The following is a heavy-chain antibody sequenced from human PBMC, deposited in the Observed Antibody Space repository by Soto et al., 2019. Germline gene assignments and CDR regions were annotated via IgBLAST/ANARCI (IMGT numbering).Heavy chain of an antibody. D-gene: IGHD1-26*01. CDR3: ARPPRGGSSDF. V-gene: IGHV5-10-1*01. Sequence: GESLKISCKTSGYTFTNSWISWVRQMPGKGLEWMGRIDPRDSYTTYSPSFRGHVTISVDKSISTAYLQWSSLKASDTAVYYCARPPRGGSSDFWGQGTLVTVSS. CDR2: IDPRDSYT. J-gene: IGHJ4*02. CDR1: GYTFTNSW.